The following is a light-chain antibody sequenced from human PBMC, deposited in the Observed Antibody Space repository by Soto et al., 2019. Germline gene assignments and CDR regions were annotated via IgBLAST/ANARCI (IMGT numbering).Light chain of an antibody. CDR2: EVS. CDR1: SSDVGGYNY. V-gene: IGLV2-8*01. Sequence: QAVVTQPPSASGSPGQSVTISCTGTSSDVGGYNYVSWYQQHPGKAPKLMIYEVSERPSGVSDRFSGSKSGNTASLTVSGLQAEDEADYYCSSNADSNNLVFGGGTKLTVL. CDR3: SSNADSNNLV. J-gene: IGLJ2*01.